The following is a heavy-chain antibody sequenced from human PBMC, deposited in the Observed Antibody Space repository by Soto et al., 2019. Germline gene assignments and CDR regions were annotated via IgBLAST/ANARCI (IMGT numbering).Heavy chain of an antibody. CDR3: ARDGTTGTANYHYAMDV. D-gene: IGHD4-17*01. CDR1: GFSISSKY. J-gene: IGHJ6*02. Sequence: GGSLRLSCAASGFSISSKYMSWVRLAPGKGLEWISYIHASSISNIYYADSVKGRFTISRDNAKNSLYLQMDSLRAEDTAVYYCARDGTTGTANYHYAMDVWGQGTTVTVSS. V-gene: IGHV3-48*04. CDR2: IHASSISNI.